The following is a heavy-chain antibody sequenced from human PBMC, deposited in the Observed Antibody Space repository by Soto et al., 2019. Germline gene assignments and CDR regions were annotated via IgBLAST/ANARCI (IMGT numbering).Heavy chain of an antibody. CDR3: ARLIVHPSHLRLGELSRHPDAFDI. CDR1: GYSFTSYW. CDR2: IYPGDSDT. Sequence: GESLKISCKGSGYSFTSYWIGWVRQMPGKGLEWMGIIYPGDSDTRYSPSFQGQVTISADKSISTAYLQWSSLKASDTAMYYCARLIVHPSHLRLGELSRHPDAFDIWGQGTMVTVSS. V-gene: IGHV5-51*01. D-gene: IGHD3-16*02. J-gene: IGHJ3*02.